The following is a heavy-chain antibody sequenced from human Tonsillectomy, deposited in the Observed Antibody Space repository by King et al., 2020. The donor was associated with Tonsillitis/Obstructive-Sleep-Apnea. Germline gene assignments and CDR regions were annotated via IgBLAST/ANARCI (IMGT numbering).Heavy chain of an antibody. Sequence: VQLVESGGGLVQPGRSLRLSCAASGFTFDDYAMHWVRQAPGKGLEWVSGISWNSGSIGYADSVKGRFTISRDNAKNSLYLQMNSLRAEDTALYYCAKDKDYDFWSGYLFDYWGQGTLVTVSS. CDR2: ISWNSGSI. V-gene: IGHV3-9*01. CDR1: GFTFDDYA. CDR3: AKDKDYDFWSGYLFDY. J-gene: IGHJ4*02. D-gene: IGHD3-3*01.